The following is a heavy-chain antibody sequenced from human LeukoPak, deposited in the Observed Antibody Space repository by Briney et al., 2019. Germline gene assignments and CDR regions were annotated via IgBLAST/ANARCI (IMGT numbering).Heavy chain of an antibody. J-gene: IGHJ5*02. CDR2: IYYSGST. CDR1: GGSISSYH. CDR3: ARRSSSPPPSGPADWFDP. V-gene: IGHV4-59*08. D-gene: IGHD6-13*01. Sequence: SETLSLTCTVSGGSISSYHWSWIRQPPGKGLEWIGYIYYSGSTNYNPSLKSRVTISVDTSKNQFSLKLSSVTAADTAVYYCARRSSSPPPSGPADWFDPWGQGTLVTVSS.